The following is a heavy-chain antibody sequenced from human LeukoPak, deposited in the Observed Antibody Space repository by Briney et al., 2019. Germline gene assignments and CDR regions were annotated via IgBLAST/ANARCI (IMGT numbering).Heavy chain of an antibody. Sequence: GASVKVSCKASGYTFSGYYIHWVRQAPGQGLEWMGWINPNSGGTNYAQKFQGRVAMTRDTSISSAYMELSRLRSDDTAVYYCAREMVFNESLHFDYWGQGTLVTVSS. CDR1: GYTFSGYY. CDR2: INPNSGGT. J-gene: IGHJ4*02. D-gene: IGHD3-22*01. CDR3: AREMVFNESLHFDY. V-gene: IGHV1-2*02.